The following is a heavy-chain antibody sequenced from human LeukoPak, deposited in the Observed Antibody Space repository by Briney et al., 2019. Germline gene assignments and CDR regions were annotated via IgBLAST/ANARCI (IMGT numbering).Heavy chain of an antibody. V-gene: IGHV4-59*01. Sequence: MPSETLSLTCTVSGGSISSYYWSWIRQPPGKGLEWIGYIYYSGSTNYNPSLKSRVTISVDTSKNQFSLKLSSVTAADTAVYYCASVSSDQLRYFDYWGQGTLVTVSS. D-gene: IGHD3-9*01. CDR1: GGSISSYY. J-gene: IGHJ4*02. CDR2: IYYSGST. CDR3: ASVSSDQLRYFDY.